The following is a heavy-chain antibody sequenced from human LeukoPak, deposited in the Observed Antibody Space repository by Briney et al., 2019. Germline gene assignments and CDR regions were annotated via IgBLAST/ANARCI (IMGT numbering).Heavy chain of an antibody. D-gene: IGHD3-22*01. CDR3: AKEMSSSGSTKYFFDN. V-gene: IGHV3-64*01. J-gene: IGHJ4*02. CDR1: GFTFSSYA. Sequence: PGGSLRLSCAASGFTFSSYAMHWVRQAPGKGLEYASAISSNGGSTYYANSVKGRFTISRDNAKNSVYLQMNSLRAEDTAVYYCAKEMSSSGSTKYFFDNWGQGALVTVSS. CDR2: ISSNGGST.